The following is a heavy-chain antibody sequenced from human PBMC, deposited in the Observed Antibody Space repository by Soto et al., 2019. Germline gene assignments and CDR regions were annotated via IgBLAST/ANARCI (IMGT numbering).Heavy chain of an antibody. CDR1: GDSISNVY. D-gene: IGHD2-8*01. J-gene: IGHJ2*01. Sequence: QVQLQEPGPGLVKPSETLSLTCTVSGDSISNVYWSWIRQPAGKGLDSMGRVSASARTNYHPSRQSRVTMSLDTSKNQFSLRLTSVSAADTAVYFCATGMGRYLDLWGRGTLVIVSS. CDR2: VSASART. CDR3: ATGMGRYLDL. V-gene: IGHV4-4*07.